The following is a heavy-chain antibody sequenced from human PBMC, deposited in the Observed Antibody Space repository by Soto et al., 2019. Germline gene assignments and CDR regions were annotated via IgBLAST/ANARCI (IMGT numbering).Heavy chain of an antibody. J-gene: IGHJ4*02. CDR1: GFSFSSYD. D-gene: IGHD3-22*01. CDR2: TSYEGSNK. CDR3: ARRKGDYYDSSGYHYYFDY. Sequence: PGGSLRLSCAASGFSFSSYDMHWVRQAPGKGLEWVSVTSYEGSNKYYADSVKGRFTISRDNFKNTLYLQMNSLRADDTAVYYCARRKGDYYDSSGYHYYFDYWGQGTLVTVSS. V-gene: IGHV3-30*03.